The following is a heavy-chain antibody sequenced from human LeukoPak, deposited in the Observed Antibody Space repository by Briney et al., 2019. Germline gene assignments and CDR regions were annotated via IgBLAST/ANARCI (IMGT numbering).Heavy chain of an antibody. CDR2: ILYDGSNK. CDR1: GFSFSSFA. CDR3: ARDLTRSGYDWGAFDI. V-gene: IGHV3-30*04. J-gene: IGHJ3*02. D-gene: IGHD5-12*01. Sequence: GGSLRLSCAASGFSFSSFAMHWVRQAPGKGLEWVALILYDGSNKYYAESVKGRFSISRDNSKNTLYLQMNSLRAEDAAVYFCARDLTRSGYDWGAFDIWGQGTMVTVSS.